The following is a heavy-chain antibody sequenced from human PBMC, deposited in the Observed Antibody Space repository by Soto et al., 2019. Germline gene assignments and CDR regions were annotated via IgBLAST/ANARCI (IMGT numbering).Heavy chain of an antibody. V-gene: IGHV3-64D*08. CDR2: ISSNGGST. D-gene: IGHD3-10*01. J-gene: IGHJ5*02. CDR1: GFTFSSYA. CDR3: VKEGTYYYGSGSYST. Sequence: GGSLRLSCSASGFTFSSYAMHWVRQAPGKGLEYVSAISSNGGSTYYADSVKGRFTISRDNSKNTLYLQMSSLRAEDTAVYYCVKEGTYYYGSGSYSTWGQGTLVTVS.